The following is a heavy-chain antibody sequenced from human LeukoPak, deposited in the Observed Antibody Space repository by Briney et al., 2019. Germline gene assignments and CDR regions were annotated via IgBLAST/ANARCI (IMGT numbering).Heavy chain of an antibody. CDR3: AKVPAAYNWFDP. Sequence: GGSLRLSCVASGFTFSSYAMSWVRQAPGKGLEWVSAISGSGGSTYYADSVKGRFTISRDNSKNTLYLQMNSLRAEDTAVYYCAKVPAAYNWFDPWGQGTLVTVSS. CDR1: GFTFSSYA. J-gene: IGHJ5*02. D-gene: IGHD2-2*01. V-gene: IGHV3-23*01. CDR2: ISGSGGST.